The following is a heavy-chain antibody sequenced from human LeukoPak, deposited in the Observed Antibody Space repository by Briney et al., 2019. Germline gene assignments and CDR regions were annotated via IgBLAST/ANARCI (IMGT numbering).Heavy chain of an antibody. CDR2: IYTSEGT. CDR3: ARDHQHLCGDISCSYGMDV. V-gene: IGHV4-4*07. Sequence: TSETLSLTCSVSGGSISRYYWSWIRQSAGEGLEWIGRIYTSEGTIYNPSLKSRVTVSADTSKNQLSLKLRFVTAADTAVYYCARDHQHLCGDISCSYGMDVWGRGTTVTVSS. J-gene: IGHJ6*02. D-gene: IGHD2-21*01. CDR1: GGSISRYY.